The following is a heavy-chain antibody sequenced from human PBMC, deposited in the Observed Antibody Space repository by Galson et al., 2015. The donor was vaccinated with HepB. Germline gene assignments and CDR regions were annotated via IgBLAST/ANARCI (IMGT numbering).Heavy chain of an antibody. CDR1: GFTFSSYG. J-gene: IGHJ4*02. CDR2: ISGSGGST. D-gene: IGHD1-26*01. Sequence: SLRLSCAASGFTFSSYGMHWIRQAPGKGLEWVSSISGSGGSTYYADSLKGRFTISRDNSKNTLYLQMNSLRAEDAAVYYCARGTPPLAFSGLDYWGQGTLVTVSS. V-gene: IGHV3-23*01. CDR3: ARGTPPLAFSGLDY.